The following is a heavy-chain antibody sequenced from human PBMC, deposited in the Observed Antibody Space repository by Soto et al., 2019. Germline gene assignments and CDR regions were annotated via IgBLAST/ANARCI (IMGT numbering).Heavy chain of an antibody. J-gene: IGHJ4*02. D-gene: IGHD6-13*01. CDR2: LSGSGNST. Sequence: EVQLLESGGGLVQPGGSLRLSCAASGFTFSNYAMTWVRQAPGKGLEWVSALSGSGNSTYYPDSVKGRFTISRDNSKNTLYLQMNRLRAEDTAVYYCAKVGAGSWYFEDWGQGTLVTVSS. V-gene: IGHV3-23*01. CDR3: AKVGAGSWYFED. CDR1: GFTFSNYA.